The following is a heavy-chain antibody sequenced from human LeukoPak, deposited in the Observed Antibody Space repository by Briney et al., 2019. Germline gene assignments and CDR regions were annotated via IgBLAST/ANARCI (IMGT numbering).Heavy chain of an antibody. CDR3: AKASYTNWNYVYSDS. CDR1: GFTFSSYA. CDR2: ISVSDGST. V-gene: IGHV3-23*01. J-gene: IGHJ4*02. D-gene: IGHD1-7*01. Sequence: GGSLRLSCAAYGFTFSSYAMSWVRRAPGKGLEWVTTISVSDGSTYYADSVKGRFTISRDNSKNTLYLQINSLRAEDTAVYYCAKASYTNWNYVYSDSWGQGTLVTVSS.